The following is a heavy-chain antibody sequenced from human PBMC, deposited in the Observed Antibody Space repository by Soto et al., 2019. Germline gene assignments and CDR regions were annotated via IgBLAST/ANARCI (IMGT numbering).Heavy chain of an antibody. CDR3: ATMNGYFEY. Sequence: GGSLRLSCADSGFRFSSYSISWVRQTPGKGLEWVAAITATGDRTYYADSVTGRFTISRDNSKKTHYLQMTSLRAEDTAMYYCATMNGYFEYWGQGTPVTVSS. CDR2: ITATGDRT. J-gene: IGHJ4*02. V-gene: IGHV3-23*01. D-gene: IGHD3-22*01. CDR1: GFRFSSYS.